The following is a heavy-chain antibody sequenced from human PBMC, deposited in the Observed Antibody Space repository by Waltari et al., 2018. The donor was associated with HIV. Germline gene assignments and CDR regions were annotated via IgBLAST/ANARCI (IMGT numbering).Heavy chain of an antibody. Sequence: EVQLVQSGAEVKKPGESLKISCKGSEYNFPNYWIGWVRQMPGKGVEWMGRIEPADSDTRYSPSVQGQVTISADKSTSTAYLQWSSLKASDTAMYYCTRRGSHYDFDYWGQGTLVTVSS. CDR3: TRRGSHYDFDY. J-gene: IGHJ4*02. CDR1: EYNFPNYW. D-gene: IGHD3-16*01. CDR2: IEPADSDT. V-gene: IGHV5-51*03.